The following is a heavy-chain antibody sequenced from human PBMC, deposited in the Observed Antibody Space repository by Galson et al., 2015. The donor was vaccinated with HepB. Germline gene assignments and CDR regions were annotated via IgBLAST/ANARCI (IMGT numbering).Heavy chain of an antibody. V-gene: IGHV1-69*01. CDR2: IIPIFGTA. J-gene: IGHJ6*02. Sequence: VRQAPGQGLEWMGGIIPIFGTANYAQKFQGRVTITADESTSTAYMELSSLRSEDTAVYYCARIPLAPHSVVVPAAIESEYYYGMDVWGQGTTVTVSS. CDR3: ARIPLAPHSVVVPAAIESEYYYGMDV. D-gene: IGHD2-2*01.